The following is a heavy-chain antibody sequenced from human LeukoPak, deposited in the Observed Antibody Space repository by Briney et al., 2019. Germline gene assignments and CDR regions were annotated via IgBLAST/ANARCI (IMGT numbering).Heavy chain of an antibody. J-gene: IGHJ4*02. CDR3: AREGDGYNSDY. CDR1: GGTFSSYA. CDR2: IIPILGIA. Sequence: GASVKVSCKASGGTFSSYAISWVRQAPGQGLEWMGRIIPILGIANYAQKFQGRVTITADKSTSTAYMELSSLRSEDTAVYYCAREGDGYNSDYWGQGTLVTVSS. D-gene: IGHD5-24*01. V-gene: IGHV1-69*04.